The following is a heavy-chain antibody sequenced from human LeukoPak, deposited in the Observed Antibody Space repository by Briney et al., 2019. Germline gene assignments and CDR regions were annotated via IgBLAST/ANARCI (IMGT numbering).Heavy chain of an antibody. J-gene: IGHJ4*02. CDR3: AKDGPPVAFDY. Sequence: GGSLRLSCAASGFTFSSYAMHWVRQAPGKGLEWVAVISYDGSNKYYADSVKGRFTISRDNSKNTLYLQMNSLRAEDAAVYYCAKDGPPVAFDYWGQGTLVTVSS. CDR1: GFTFSSYA. D-gene: IGHD3/OR15-3a*01. CDR2: ISYDGSNK. V-gene: IGHV3-30*04.